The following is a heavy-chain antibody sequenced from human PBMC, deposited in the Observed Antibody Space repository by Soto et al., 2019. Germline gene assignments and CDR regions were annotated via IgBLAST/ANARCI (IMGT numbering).Heavy chain of an antibody. CDR2: IDNAGSSA. J-gene: IGHJ6*02. CDR1: GFTFSIYW. V-gene: IGHV3-74*01. CDR3: TRVGGSVSGMDV. Sequence: LVESGGGLVQPGGSPRLSCAASGFTFSIYWMHWVRQAPGKGPVWVSRIDNAGSSARYADSVKGRFTISRDNAKNTVYLQMNSLRAEDTAVYYCTRVGGSVSGMDVWGQGTTVTVSS. D-gene: IGHD1-26*01.